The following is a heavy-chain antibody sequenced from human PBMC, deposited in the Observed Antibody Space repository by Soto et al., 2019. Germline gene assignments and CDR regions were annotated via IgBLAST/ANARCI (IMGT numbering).Heavy chain of an antibody. J-gene: IGHJ5*02. V-gene: IGHV4-39*01. Sequence: PSETLSLTCTVSGGSISSSSYYWGWLRQPPGKGLEWIGSIYYSGSTYYNPSLKSRVTISVDTSKNQFSLKLSSVTAADTAVYYCARPTMATATGWFDPWGQGTLVTVSS. CDR3: ARPTMATATGWFDP. D-gene: IGHD5-18*01. CDR2: IYYSGST. CDR1: GGSISSSSYY.